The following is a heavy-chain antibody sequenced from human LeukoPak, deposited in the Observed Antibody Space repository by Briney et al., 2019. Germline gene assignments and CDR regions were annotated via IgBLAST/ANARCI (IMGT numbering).Heavy chain of an antibody. CDR3: ARDHGWGRYGAYYFDY. J-gene: IGHJ4*02. Sequence: GRSLRLSCAASGFTFSSYGMHWVRQAPGKGLEWVSSISSSSSYIYYADSVKGRFTISRDNAKNSLYLQMNSLRAEDTAVYYCARDHGWGRYGAYYFDYWGQGTLVTVSS. V-gene: IGHV3-21*01. CDR2: ISSSSSYI. CDR1: GFTFSSYG. D-gene: IGHD4-17*01.